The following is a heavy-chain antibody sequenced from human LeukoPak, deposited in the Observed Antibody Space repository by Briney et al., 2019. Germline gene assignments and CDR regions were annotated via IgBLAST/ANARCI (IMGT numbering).Heavy chain of an antibody. Sequence: PGGSLRLSCAASGFTFSDYYMSWIRQAPGKGLEWVSYISSSGSTVYYADSVKGRFTISRDNAKNSLYLQMNSLRAEDTAVYYCARDLVTVTKGFDIWGQGTMVSVSS. CDR2: ISSSGSTV. CDR1: GFTFSDYY. V-gene: IGHV3-11*01. D-gene: IGHD4-17*01. CDR3: ARDLVTVTKGFDI. J-gene: IGHJ3*02.